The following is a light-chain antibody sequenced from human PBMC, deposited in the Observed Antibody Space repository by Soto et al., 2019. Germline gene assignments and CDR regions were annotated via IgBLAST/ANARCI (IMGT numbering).Light chain of an antibody. CDR3: QQYGSSPIT. J-gene: IGKJ1*01. CDR2: GAS. CDR1: QAVSSSY. Sequence: EIVLTQSPRTLSVSPGERATLSCRASQAVSSSYLAWYPQKPGQAPRLLIHGASNRAAGIPDRFSGSGSGTDFTLTISRLEPEDFAVYYCQQYGSSPITFGQGTKVDIK. V-gene: IGKV3-20*01.